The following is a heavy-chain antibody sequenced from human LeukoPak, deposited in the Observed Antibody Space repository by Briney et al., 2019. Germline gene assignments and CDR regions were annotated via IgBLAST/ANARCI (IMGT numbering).Heavy chain of an antibody. Sequence: ASVKVSCKASGGTFSSYAINWVRQAPGQGLEWMGGIIPIFGTPNYAQKFQDRVTITADESTSTAYMELSSLRSEDTAVYYCARCRQWPIKDLACDAFDIWGQGTMVTVSS. CDR2: IIPIFGTP. D-gene: IGHD6-19*01. J-gene: IGHJ3*02. CDR1: GGTFSSYA. V-gene: IGHV1-69*13. CDR3: ARCRQWPIKDLACDAFDI.